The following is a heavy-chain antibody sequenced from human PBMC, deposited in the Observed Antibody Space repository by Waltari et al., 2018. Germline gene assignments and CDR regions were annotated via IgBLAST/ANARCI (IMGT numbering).Heavy chain of an antibody. CDR1: GFTFDDYA. CDR3: AKGGGAYYYDSSGYFPFDY. Sequence: EVQLVESGGGLVQPGRSLRLSCAACGFTFDDYAMHWVRRAPGKGLELVSGISWNSGSIGYADSVKGRFTISRDNAKNSLYLQMNSLRAEDMALYYCAKGGGAYYYDSSGYFPFDYWGQGTLVTVSS. CDR2: ISWNSGSI. J-gene: IGHJ4*02. D-gene: IGHD3-22*01. V-gene: IGHV3-9*03.